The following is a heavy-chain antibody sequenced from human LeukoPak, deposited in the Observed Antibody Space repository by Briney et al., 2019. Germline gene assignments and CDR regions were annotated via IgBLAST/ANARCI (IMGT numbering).Heavy chain of an antibody. Sequence: PSETLSLTCAVYGGSFSGYYWTWIRQPPGKGLQWIGEINHSGTTDYNPSLKSRVITSVDTSKNQFSLKLTSVTAADTAIYYCARGRSELGGVICDYWGQGTLVTVSS. CDR1: GGSFSGYY. V-gene: IGHV4-34*01. J-gene: IGHJ4*02. D-gene: IGHD3-16*01. CDR2: INHSGTT. CDR3: ARGRSELGGVICDY.